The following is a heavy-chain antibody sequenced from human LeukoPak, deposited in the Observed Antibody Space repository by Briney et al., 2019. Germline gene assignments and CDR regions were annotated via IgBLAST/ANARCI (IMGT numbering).Heavy chain of an antibody. CDR2: ISTYNGHT. CDR1: GYTFTNYG. V-gene: IGHV1-18*01. J-gene: IGHJ3*02. Sequence: ASVKVSCKASGYTFTNYGLIWVRQAPGQGLEWLGWISTYNGHTKYTQKLQGRVTMTTDTSTSTAYMELRSLRSDDTAVYYCARDLSSTGYFDIWGQGTMVTVSS. CDR3: ARDLSSTGYFDI. D-gene: IGHD2-2*01.